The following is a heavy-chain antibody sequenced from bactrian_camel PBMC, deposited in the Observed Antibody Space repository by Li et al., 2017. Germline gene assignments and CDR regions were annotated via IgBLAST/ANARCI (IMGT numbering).Heavy chain of an antibody. CDR1: RSILTMYR. CDR3: AAGGCMYGHGDPRGYAY. CDR2: IGTTGST. D-gene: IGHD3*01. J-gene: IGHJ4*01. V-gene: IGHV3S53*01. Sequence: HVQLVESGGGSVQAGGSLTLSCTASRSILTMYRAGWFRQDSGNKREGVVVIGTTGSTIYADSVKARFTVSIDNAKNMLYLQMSNLEPEDTAMYYCAAGGCMYGHGDPRGYAYWGQGTQVTVS.